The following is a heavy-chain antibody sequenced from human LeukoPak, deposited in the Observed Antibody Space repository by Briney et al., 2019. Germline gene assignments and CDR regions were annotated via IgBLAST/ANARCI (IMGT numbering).Heavy chain of an antibody. CDR1: GGSISSSNYF. D-gene: IGHD3-22*01. V-gene: IGHV4-39*07. CDR3: ARDYYYDSSKYHTNFDY. J-gene: IGHJ4*02. Sequence: PETLSLTCTVSGGSISSSNYFWGWIRQPPGKGLQWIGSIFYSGNTYYNPSLKSRVTISVDTSKNQFSLRLSSVTAADTAVYHCARDYYYDSSKYHTNFDYWGQGTLVTVSS. CDR2: IFYSGNT.